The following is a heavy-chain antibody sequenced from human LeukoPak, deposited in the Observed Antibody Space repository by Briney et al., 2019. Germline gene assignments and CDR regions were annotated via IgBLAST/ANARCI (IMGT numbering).Heavy chain of an antibody. V-gene: IGHV3-21*04. J-gene: IGHJ4*02. CDR1: GFTFSSYS. CDR2: ISSSSSYI. Sequence: GGSLRLSCAASGFTFSSYSMNWVRQAPGKGLEWVSSISSSSSYIYYADSVKGRFTISRDNSKNTLYLQMNSLRAEDTAVYYCAKADLYYSGYDYYFDYWGQGTLVTVSS. D-gene: IGHD5-12*01. CDR3: AKADLYYSGYDYYFDY.